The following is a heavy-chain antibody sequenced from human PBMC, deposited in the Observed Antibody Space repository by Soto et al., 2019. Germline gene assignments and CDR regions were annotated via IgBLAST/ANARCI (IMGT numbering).Heavy chain of an antibody. CDR1: GFIFGPAW. CDR3: TADLGAAYNSNNWFEP. Sequence: EVQLVESGEDLVKPGGSLRLACAASGFIFGPAWFHWVRQPPGKGLELVGRVTNNGGATEYAPSVKGRFTISRDASKDMVYPQMSSLRTEDTAIYYYTADLGAAYNSNNWFEPWRQGTLVNLPS. CDR2: VTNNGGAT. D-gene: IGHD6-13*01. V-gene: IGHV3-15*07. J-gene: IGHJ5*02.